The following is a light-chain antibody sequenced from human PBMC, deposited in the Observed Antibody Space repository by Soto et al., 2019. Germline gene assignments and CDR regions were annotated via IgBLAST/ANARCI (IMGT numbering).Light chain of an antibody. V-gene: IGKV1-9*01. CDR2: AAS. Sequence: DIQLTQSPSFLSASVGDRVTITCRASQDISDYLAWYQQRPGKAPKVLIYAASTLLSGVPSRFSGSASGTEFTLTIRSLQPEEFATYSCQQLNSYPLTFGGGTKVEIK. CDR3: QQLNSYPLT. J-gene: IGKJ4*01. CDR1: QDISDY.